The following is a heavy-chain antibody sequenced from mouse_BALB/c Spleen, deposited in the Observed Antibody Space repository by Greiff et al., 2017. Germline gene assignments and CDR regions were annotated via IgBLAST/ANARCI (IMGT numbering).Heavy chain of an antibody. V-gene: IGHV1-11*01. CDR3: GRSYYGNFAMDY. CDR1: GYTFTDHI. J-gene: IGHJ4*01. D-gene: IGHD2-10*01. CDR2: IYPVSGET. Sequence: QVHVKQSGAELASPGASVTLSCKASGYTFTDHIMNWVKKRPGQCLEWIGRIYPVSGETNYNQKFMGKATFSVDRSSSTVYMVLNSLTSEDPAVYYCGRSYYGNFAMDYWGQGTSVTVSS.